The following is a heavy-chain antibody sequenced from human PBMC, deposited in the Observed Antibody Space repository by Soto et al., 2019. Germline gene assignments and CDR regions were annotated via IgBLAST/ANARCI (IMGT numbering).Heavy chain of an antibody. V-gene: IGHV1-2*02. CDR1: GYTFTDYY. CDR3: AIEAIPIPEPPQGLLDV. Sequence: GCSMEGSCKASGYTFTDYYIQWLRQGPGQVLGWLGWINPDTGPTNYPQKFQPRATMPRNTPINTPYMELSRVRPDATPVYYFAIEAIPIPEPPQGLLDVWGKGTACTASS. J-gene: IGHJ6*04. CDR2: INPDTGPT. D-gene: IGHD2-21*01.